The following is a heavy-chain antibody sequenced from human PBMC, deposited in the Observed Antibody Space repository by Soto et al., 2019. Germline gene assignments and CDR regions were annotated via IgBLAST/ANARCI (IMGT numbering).Heavy chain of an antibody. Sequence: ASVEVSSKACGYGFASYCSRWLRQSPRQGLEWMGWISAYNGNTNYAQKLQGRVTMTTDTSTSTAYMELRSLRSDDTAVYYCARAITNQGYCTNGVCYDFDYWGQGTLVT. J-gene: IGHJ4*02. CDR2: ISAYNGNT. D-gene: IGHD2-8*01. V-gene: IGHV1-18*01. CDR1: GYGFASYC. CDR3: ARAITNQGYCTNGVCYDFDY.